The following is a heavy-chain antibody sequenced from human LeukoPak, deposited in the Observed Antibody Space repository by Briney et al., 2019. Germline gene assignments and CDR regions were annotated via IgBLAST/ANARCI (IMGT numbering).Heavy chain of an antibody. D-gene: IGHD1-1*01. J-gene: IGHJ5*02. CDR3: ARTGRGVSFDP. Sequence: PSETLSLTCAVYGGSFSGYYWSWIRQPPGKGLEWIGEINHSGSTNYNLSLKSRVTISVDTSKNQFSLKLSSVTAADTAVYYCARTGRGVSFDPWGQGTLVTVSS. V-gene: IGHV4-34*01. CDR2: INHSGST. CDR1: GGSFSGYY.